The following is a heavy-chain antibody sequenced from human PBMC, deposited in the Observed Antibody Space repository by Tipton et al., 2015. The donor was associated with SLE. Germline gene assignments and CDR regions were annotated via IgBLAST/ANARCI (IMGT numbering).Heavy chain of an antibody. CDR2: IYHSGST. J-gene: IGHJ5*02. V-gene: IGHV4-38-2*01. CDR1: GYSISSGYY. D-gene: IGHD4-17*01. CDR3: AREVGYGDLNWFDP. Sequence: TLSLTCAVSGYSISSGYYWGWIRQPPGKGLEWIGGIYHSGSTYYNPSLKSRVTISVDTSKNQFSLKLSSVTAADTAVYYCAREVGYGDLNWFDPWGQGTLVTVSS.